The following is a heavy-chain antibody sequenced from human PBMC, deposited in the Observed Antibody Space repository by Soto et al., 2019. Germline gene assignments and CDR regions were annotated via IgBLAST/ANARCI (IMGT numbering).Heavy chain of an antibody. CDR1: GFPFSSYG. Sequence: QVRLVESGGGVVQPGGSVMLSCEVSGFPFSSYGFHWVRQAPGKGLEWVALISYDGSNEYYSDSVKARFTISRDNSKNTLYLQMNNLRREDTAVYYCAKRVDRFGGVTVVAYWGRGTLVTVCS. CDR3: AKRVDRFGGVTVVAY. V-gene: IGHV3-30*18. J-gene: IGHJ4*02. D-gene: IGHD3-10*01. CDR2: ISYDGSNE.